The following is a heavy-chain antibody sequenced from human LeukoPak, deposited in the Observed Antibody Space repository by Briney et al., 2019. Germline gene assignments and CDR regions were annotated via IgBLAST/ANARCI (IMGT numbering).Heavy chain of an antibody. J-gene: IGHJ4*02. V-gene: IGHV1-8*03. D-gene: IGHD3-3*01. Sequence: ASVKVSCKASGYTFTSYDINWVRHATGQGLEWMGWMNPNSGNTGYAQKFQGRVTITRNTSISTAYMELSSLRSEDTVVYYCARSPPNLRFLEWLLRYYFDYWGRGTLVTVSS. CDR1: GYTFTSYD. CDR3: ARSPPNLRFLEWLLRYYFDY. CDR2: MNPNSGNT.